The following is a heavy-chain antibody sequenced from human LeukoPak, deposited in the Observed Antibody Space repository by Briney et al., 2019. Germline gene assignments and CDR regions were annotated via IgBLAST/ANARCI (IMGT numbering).Heavy chain of an antibody. CDR3: ARLTNLDY. J-gene: IGHJ4*02. Sequence: GGSLRLSCAASGFTFSSYSMNWVRQAPGKGLEWVSSISSSGSYMYYADSVKGRFTISRDNAKNSLYLQMNSLGAEDTAVYYCARLTNLDYWGQGTLVTVSS. CDR2: ISSSGSYM. D-gene: IGHD4/OR15-4a*01. CDR1: GFTFSSYS. V-gene: IGHV3-21*01.